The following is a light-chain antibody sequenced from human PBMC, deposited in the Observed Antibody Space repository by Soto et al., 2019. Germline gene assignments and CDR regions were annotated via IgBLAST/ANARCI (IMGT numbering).Light chain of an antibody. CDR1: QSVSSSY. V-gene: IGKV3-20*01. CDR3: QKYQSLT. CDR2: GAS. J-gene: IGKJ4*01. Sequence: IVLTQPPAILALSPGDRATLSCRASQSVSSSYLAWYQHKPGQAPRLLIHGASSRVTGIPDRFSGSGSGTDFTLTITRLEPEDFAVYYCQKYQSLTFGGGTKVDI.